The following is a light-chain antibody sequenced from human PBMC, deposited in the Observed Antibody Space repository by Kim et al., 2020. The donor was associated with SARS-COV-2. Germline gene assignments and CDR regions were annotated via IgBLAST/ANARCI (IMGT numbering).Light chain of an antibody. CDR1: QSISSY. J-gene: IGKJ2*03. CDR3: QQSYSTPYS. Sequence: DIQMTQSPSSLSASVGVRVTITCRASQSISSYLNWYQQKPGKAPKLLIYAAYSLQSGVPSRFSGSGSGTDFTLTISSLQPEDFATYYCQQSYSTPYSFGQGTKLEI. V-gene: IGKV1-39*01. CDR2: AAY.